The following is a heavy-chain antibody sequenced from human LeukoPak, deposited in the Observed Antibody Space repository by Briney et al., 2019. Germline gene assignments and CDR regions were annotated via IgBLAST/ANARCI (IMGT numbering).Heavy chain of an antibody. CDR3: ARGPEIVLMVYAIMSNPVDY. Sequence: GGSLRLSCTVSGFTVSSNSMSWVRQAPGKGLEWVSFIYSDNTHYSDSVKGRFTISRDNSKNTLYLQMNSLRAEDTAVYYCARGPEIVLMVYAIMSNPVDYWGQGTLVTVSS. D-gene: IGHD2-8*01. CDR2: IYSDNT. J-gene: IGHJ4*02. V-gene: IGHV3-53*01. CDR1: GFTVSSNS.